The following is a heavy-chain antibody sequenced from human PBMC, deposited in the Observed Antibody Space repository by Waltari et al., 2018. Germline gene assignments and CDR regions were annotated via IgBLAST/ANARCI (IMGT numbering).Heavy chain of an antibody. CDR1: GLTFRSYW. V-gene: IGHV3-7*02. CDR2: IKEDGSGT. J-gene: IGHJ4*02. D-gene: IGHD1-1*01. Sequence: EVQLVESGGGLVQPGGSRRLSCAASGLTFRSYWMSWVRQAPVKGLEWVAGIKEDGSGTYYVDSVKGRFTISRVNAKNSLYLHMNSLRAEDTAVYYCASHGPWTFNYWGQGTLVTVSS. CDR3: ASHGPWTFNY.